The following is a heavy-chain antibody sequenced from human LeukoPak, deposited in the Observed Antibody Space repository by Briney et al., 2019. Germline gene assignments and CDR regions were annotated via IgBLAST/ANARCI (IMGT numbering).Heavy chain of an antibody. CDR1: GGSISTYY. D-gene: IGHD2-15*01. CDR3: ARRARDNWYFDL. CDR2: IYYTGST. Sequence: PSETLSLTCTVSGGSISTYYWSWIRQPPGKGLDWIGYIYYTGSTNSNPSLKSRVTISADTPKNQFSLKLSSVTAADTAVYYCARRARDNWYFDLWGRRALVTVSS. J-gene: IGHJ2*01. V-gene: IGHV4-59*08.